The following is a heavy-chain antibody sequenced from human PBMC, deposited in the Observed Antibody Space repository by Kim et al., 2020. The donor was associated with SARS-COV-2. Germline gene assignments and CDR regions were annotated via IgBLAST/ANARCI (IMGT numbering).Heavy chain of an antibody. J-gene: IGHJ2*01. CDR3: ARVHREWLQYTAIWYFDL. Sequence: KSRVPISVDTSKNQFSLELSSVTAADTAVYYCARVHREWLQYTAIWYFDLWGRGTLVTVSS. D-gene: IGHD3-3*01. V-gene: IGHV4-59*01.